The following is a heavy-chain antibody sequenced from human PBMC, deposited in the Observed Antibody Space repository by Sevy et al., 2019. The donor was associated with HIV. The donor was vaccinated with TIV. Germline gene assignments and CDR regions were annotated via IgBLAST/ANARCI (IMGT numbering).Heavy chain of an antibody. D-gene: IGHD1-26*01. CDR2: ISSSSSYI. V-gene: IGHV3-21*01. Sequence: GWSLRLSCAASGFTFSSYSMNWVRQAPGKGLEWVSSISSSSSYIYYADSVKGRFTISRDNAKNSLYLQMNSLRAEDTAVYYCARDAFSGSYYLPNYYYYYGMDVWGQGTTVTVSS. J-gene: IGHJ6*02. CDR1: GFTFSSYS. CDR3: ARDAFSGSYYLPNYYYYYGMDV.